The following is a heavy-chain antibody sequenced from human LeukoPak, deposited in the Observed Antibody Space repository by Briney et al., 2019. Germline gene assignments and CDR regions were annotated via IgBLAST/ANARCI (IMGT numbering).Heavy chain of an antibody. CDR1: GGSISSYY. CDR3: AKSNGYGLIDY. CDR2: IYTSGST. V-gene: IGHV4-4*07. D-gene: IGHD5-12*01. Sequence: SETLSLTCTVSGGSISSYYWSWIRQPAGKGLEWIGRIYTSGSTNYNPSLKSRVTMSVDTSTNQFSLKLSSVTAADTAMYYCAKSNGYGLIDYWGQGTLVTVSS. J-gene: IGHJ4*02.